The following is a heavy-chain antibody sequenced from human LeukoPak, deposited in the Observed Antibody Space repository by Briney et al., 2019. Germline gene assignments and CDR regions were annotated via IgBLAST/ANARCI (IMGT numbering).Heavy chain of an antibody. J-gene: IGHJ4*02. CDR2: INQDGSEE. CDR3: VRDGRVSGYDLLDY. CDR1: GFTFSNYW. V-gene: IGHV3-7*01. Sequence: GGSLRLSCAASGFTFSNYWMTWVRQAPGKGLEWVAHINQDGSEEHYMDSAKARFTISRDNAKNSLSLQMNSLRAEDTAVYYCVRDGRVSGYDLLDYWGQGTLVTVSS. D-gene: IGHD5-12*01.